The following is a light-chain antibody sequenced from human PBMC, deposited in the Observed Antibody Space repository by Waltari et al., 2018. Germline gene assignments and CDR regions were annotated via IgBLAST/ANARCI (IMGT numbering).Light chain of an antibody. CDR3: QQYSTTPIT. CDR1: QSVFNDLNNKNY. Sequence: DIVVTQSPDSLHGSLGETATINCQSNQSVFNDLNNKNYLGWYQKKPGQPPRLLIYWASTRESGVPDRFTGSGSGTDFSLTISSLQAEDVAVYFCQQYSTTPITFGGGTRVE. CDR2: WAS. J-gene: IGKJ4*01. V-gene: IGKV4-1*01.